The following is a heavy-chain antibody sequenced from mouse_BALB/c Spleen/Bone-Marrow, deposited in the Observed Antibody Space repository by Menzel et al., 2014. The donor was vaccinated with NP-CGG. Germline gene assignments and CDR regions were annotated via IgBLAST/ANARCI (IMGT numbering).Heavy chain of an antibody. V-gene: IGHV1S127*01. J-gene: IGHJ4*01. CDR1: GYTFTSYW. CDR2: IDPSDSYT. D-gene: IGHD1-1*01. CDR3: TRWGTTVVAYYAMDY. Sequence: QVQLQQSGAELVKPGASVKMSCKASGYTFTSYWMHWVKQRPGQGLEWIGVIDPSDSYTSYNQKFKGKATSTVDTSSSTAYMQLSSLTSEDSAVYYCTRWGTTVVAYYAMDYWGQGTSVTVSS.